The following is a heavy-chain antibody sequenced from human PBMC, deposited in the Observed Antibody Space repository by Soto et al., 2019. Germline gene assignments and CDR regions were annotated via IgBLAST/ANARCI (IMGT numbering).Heavy chain of an antibody. CDR1: GYTLTELS. V-gene: IGHV1-24*01. Sequence: ASVKVSCKVSGYTLTELSMHWVRQAPGKGLEWMGGFDPEDGETIYAQKFQGRVTMTEDTSTDTAYMELSSLRSEDTAVYYCATEVKKPYGDYGSYYFDYWGQGTLVTVSS. J-gene: IGHJ4*02. CDR3: ATEVKKPYGDYGSYYFDY. CDR2: FDPEDGET. D-gene: IGHD4-17*01.